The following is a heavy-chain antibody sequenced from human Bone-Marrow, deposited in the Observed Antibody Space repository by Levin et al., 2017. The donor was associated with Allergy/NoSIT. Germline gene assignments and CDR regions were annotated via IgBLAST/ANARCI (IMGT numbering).Heavy chain of an antibody. CDR2: IWYDGSNK. V-gene: IGHV3-33*01. CDR3: ARDFDLGIVVVPAAHSDAFDS. Sequence: GESLKISCAASGFTFSSYGMHWVRQAPGKGLEWVAVIWYDGSNKYYADSVKGRFTISRDNSKNTLYLQMNSLRAEDTAVYYCARDFDLGIVVVPAAHSDAFDSWGQGTMVTVSS. CDR1: GFTFSSYG. D-gene: IGHD2-2*03. J-gene: IGHJ3*02.